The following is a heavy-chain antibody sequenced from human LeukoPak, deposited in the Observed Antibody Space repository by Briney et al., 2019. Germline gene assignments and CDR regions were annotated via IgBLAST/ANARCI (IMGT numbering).Heavy chain of an antibody. CDR3: ARGRNWDKYEFDY. V-gene: IGHV3-11*01. J-gene: IGHJ4*02. D-gene: IGHD7-27*01. Sequence: PGGSLRLSCAASGFTFSDYYMTWIRQAPGKGLEWVSYISSSGTAVYYPDSMKGRFTISRDNAKNSLYLQMNSLRAEDTAVYYCARGRNWDKYEFDYWGQGTLVTVSS. CDR2: ISSSGTAV. CDR1: GFTFSDYY.